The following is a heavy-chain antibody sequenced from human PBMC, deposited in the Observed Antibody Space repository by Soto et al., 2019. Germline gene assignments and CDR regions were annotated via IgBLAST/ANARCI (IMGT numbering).Heavy chain of an antibody. CDR1: GFTFEAYA. V-gene: IGHV3-9*01. J-gene: IGHJ4*02. D-gene: IGHD5-12*01. Sequence: EVQLVESGGGLVQPGRSLRLSCAASGFTFEAYAMHWVRQAPGKGLEWVSGISWNSGNIDYAGSVKGRFTISRDNAKNSLYLQMNSVRAEDTALYYCARNSMATTRGTFDYWGQGTLVTVSS. CDR3: ARNSMATTRGTFDY. CDR2: ISWNSGNI.